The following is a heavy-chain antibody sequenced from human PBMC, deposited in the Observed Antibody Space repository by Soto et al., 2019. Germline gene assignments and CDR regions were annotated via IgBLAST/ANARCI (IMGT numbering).Heavy chain of an antibody. D-gene: IGHD3-22*01. J-gene: IGHJ4*02. CDR1: GYTFTIYG. CDR3: ARSLSGYITHFDY. Sequence: GASVNVSCKTSGYTFTIYGISWVRQAPGQGLEWMGWISAYNGNTNYAQKLQGRVTMTTDTSTSTAYMELRSLRSDDTAVYYCARSLSGYITHFDYWGQGTLVTVSS. CDR2: ISAYNGNT. V-gene: IGHV1-18*01.